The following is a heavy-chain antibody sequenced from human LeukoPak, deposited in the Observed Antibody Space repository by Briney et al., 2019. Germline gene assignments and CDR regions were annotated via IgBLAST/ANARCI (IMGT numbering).Heavy chain of an antibody. CDR1: GFTFSSYE. D-gene: IGHD3-16*01. Sequence: GSLRLSCAASGFTFSSYEMNWVRQAPGKGLEWVSSISSSSSYIYYADSVKGRFTISRDNAKNSLYLQMNSLRAEDTAVYYCARTALFGGRLTTPGLDYWGQGTLVTVSS. CDR2: ISSSSSYI. CDR3: ARTALFGGRLTTPGLDY. V-gene: IGHV3-21*01. J-gene: IGHJ4*02.